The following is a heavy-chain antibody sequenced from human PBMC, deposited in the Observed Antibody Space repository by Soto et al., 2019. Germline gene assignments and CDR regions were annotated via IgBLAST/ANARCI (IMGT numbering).Heavy chain of an antibody. D-gene: IGHD3-22*01. Sequence: ASVKVSCKASGGTFSSYAISWVRQAPGQGLEWMGGIIPILGIANYAQKFQGRVTITADKSTSTAYMELSSLRSEDTAVYYCARESPRGTSSSWFPTYYDSSGYNWFDPWGQGTLVTVSS. CDR2: IIPILGIA. J-gene: IGHJ5*02. CDR3: ARESPRGTSSSWFPTYYDSSGYNWFDP. CDR1: GGTFSSYA. V-gene: IGHV1-69*10.